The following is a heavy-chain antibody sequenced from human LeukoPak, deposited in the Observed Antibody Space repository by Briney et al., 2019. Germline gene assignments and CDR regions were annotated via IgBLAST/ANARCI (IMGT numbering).Heavy chain of an antibody. D-gene: IGHD6-19*01. V-gene: IGHV3-64D*06. CDR3: VKDRRDSSGWSPFYYFDY. CDR1: GFTFSSYA. Sequence: GGSLRLSCSPSGFTFSSYAMHWVRQAPGKGLEYVSAISSDGGSTYYADSVKGRFTISRDNSKNTLYLQMSSLRAEDTAVYYCVKDRRDSSGWSPFYYFDYWGQGTLVTVSS. J-gene: IGHJ4*02. CDR2: ISSDGGST.